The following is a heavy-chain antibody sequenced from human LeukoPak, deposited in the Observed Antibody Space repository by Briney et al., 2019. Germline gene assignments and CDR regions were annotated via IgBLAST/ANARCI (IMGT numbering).Heavy chain of an antibody. V-gene: IGHV4-4*07. J-gene: IGHJ3*02. Sequence: SETLSLTCTVSGVSISSYYWSWIRQPAGKGLECIGRIYTSGSTNYNPSLTRRVTMPVDTSKNQFSLKLSSVTAADTAVYYCARIKTYYYDSRGAFDIWGQGTMVTVSS. D-gene: IGHD3-22*01. CDR3: ARIKTYYYDSRGAFDI. CDR1: GVSISSYY. CDR2: IYTSGST.